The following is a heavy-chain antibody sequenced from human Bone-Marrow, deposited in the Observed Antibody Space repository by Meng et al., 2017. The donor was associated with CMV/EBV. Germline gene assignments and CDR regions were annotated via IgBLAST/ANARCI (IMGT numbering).Heavy chain of an antibody. V-gene: IGHV4-59*01. CDR3: ARSRRFDP. J-gene: IGHJ5*02. D-gene: IGHD6-13*01. CDR2: IYYSGST. Sequence: SETLSLTCAVYGGSFSGYYWSWIRQPPGKGLEWIGYIYYSGSTNYNPSLKSRVTISVDTSISTAYMELSRLRSDDTAVYYCARSRRFDPWGQGTLVTVSS. CDR1: GGSFSGYY.